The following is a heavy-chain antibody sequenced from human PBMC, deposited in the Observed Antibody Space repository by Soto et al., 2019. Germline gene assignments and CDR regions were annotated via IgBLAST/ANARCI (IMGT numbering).Heavy chain of an antibody. Sequence: EVQLLEAGGGLVQPGGSLRLSCAASGFTFSSYAMSWVRQAPGKGLEWVSAISGSGGSTYYADSVKGRFTISRDNSKNTLYLQMNSLRAEDTAVYYCAKVCRSSGWYPEAWGQGTLVTVSS. V-gene: IGHV3-23*01. CDR3: AKVCRSSGWYPEA. CDR2: ISGSGGST. CDR1: GFTFSSYA. J-gene: IGHJ4*02. D-gene: IGHD6-19*01.